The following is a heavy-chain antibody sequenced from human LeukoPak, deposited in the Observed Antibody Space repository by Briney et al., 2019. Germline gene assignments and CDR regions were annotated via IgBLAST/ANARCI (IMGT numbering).Heavy chain of an antibody. Sequence: PGGSLRLSCATFAFTFSTYAMSWVRQAPGKGLEWVSGISGRGDNTYYADSVKGRFTISRDNSKNTLYLQMNSLRAEDTAVYYCAKSGADGYSLDAFDMWGQGTMVTVSS. D-gene: IGHD5-24*01. V-gene: IGHV3-23*01. CDR1: AFTFSTYA. CDR3: AKSGADGYSLDAFDM. J-gene: IGHJ3*02. CDR2: ISGRGDNT.